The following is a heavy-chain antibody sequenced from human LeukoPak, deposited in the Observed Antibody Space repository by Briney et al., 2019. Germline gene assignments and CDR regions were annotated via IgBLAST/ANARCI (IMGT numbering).Heavy chain of an antibody. J-gene: IGHJ4*02. V-gene: IGHV4-59*01. CDR3: ARVYSSSWYYFDY. CDR2: IYYSGST. CDR1: GGSISSYY. D-gene: IGHD6-13*01. Sequence: NPSQTLSLTCTVSGGSISSYYWSWIRQPPGKGLEWIGYIYYSGSTNYNPSLKSRVTISVDTSKNQFSLKLSSVTAADTAVYYCARVYSSSWYYFDYWGQGTLVTVSS.